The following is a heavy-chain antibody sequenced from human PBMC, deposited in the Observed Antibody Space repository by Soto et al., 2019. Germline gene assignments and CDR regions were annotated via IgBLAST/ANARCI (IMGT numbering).Heavy chain of an antibody. D-gene: IGHD2-15*01. CDR3: GKVVVGATGNADSDT. Sequence: SETLSLTCTVSGGSIYRSGYYWGWIRQLPGRGLEWIGNIDYNGVTYSNPSLKSRVTIPSDKSNKHLSLKLTSVTAADTALYYCGKVVVGATGNADSDTWGPGTLVTVSS. V-gene: IGHV4-39*01. CDR2: IDYNGVT. J-gene: IGHJ5*02. CDR1: GGSIYRSGYY.